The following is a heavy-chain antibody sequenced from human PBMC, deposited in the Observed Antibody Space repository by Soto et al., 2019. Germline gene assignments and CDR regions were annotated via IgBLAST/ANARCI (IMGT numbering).Heavy chain of an antibody. CDR1: GYTFSNFA. Sequence: ASVKVSCKASGYTFSNFAMHWVRQAPGQRLEWMGWNSAYNGNTNYAQKLQGRVTMTTDTSTSTAYMELRSLSSDDTAVYYCARDSPYGDYLFDYWGQGTLVTVSS. D-gene: IGHD4-17*01. CDR2: NSAYNGNT. J-gene: IGHJ4*02. V-gene: IGHV1-18*01. CDR3: ARDSPYGDYLFDY.